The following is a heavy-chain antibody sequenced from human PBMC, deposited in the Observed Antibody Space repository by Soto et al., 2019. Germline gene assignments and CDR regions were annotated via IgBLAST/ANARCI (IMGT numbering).Heavy chain of an antibody. J-gene: IGHJ4*02. D-gene: IGHD6-13*01. CDR1: GGSISSSSYY. CDR3: ASQAAAGHLDD. V-gene: IGHV4-39*01. CDR2: IYYSGST. Sequence: SETLSLTCTVSGGSISSSSYYWGWIRQPPGKGLEWIGSIYYSGSTYYNPSLKSRVTISVDTSKNQFSLKLSSVTAADTAVDYGASQAAAGHLDDWGQGTLVPVSS.